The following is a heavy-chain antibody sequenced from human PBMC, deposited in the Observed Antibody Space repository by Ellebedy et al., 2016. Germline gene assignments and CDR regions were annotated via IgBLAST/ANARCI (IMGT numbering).Heavy chain of an antibody. CDR1: GYTFTSYD. Sequence: ASVKVSCXASGYTFTSYDINWVRQATGQGLEWMGWMNPNSGNTGYAQKFQGRVTMTRNTSISTAYMELSSLRSEDTAVYYCARGQIVVVVAATGVMDVWGKGTTVTVSS. D-gene: IGHD2-15*01. CDR3: ARGQIVVVVAATGVMDV. CDR2: MNPNSGNT. J-gene: IGHJ6*03. V-gene: IGHV1-8*01.